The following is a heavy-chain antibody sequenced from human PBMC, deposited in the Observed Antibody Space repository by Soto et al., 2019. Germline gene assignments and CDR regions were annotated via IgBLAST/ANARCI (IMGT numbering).Heavy chain of an antibody. V-gene: IGHV3-30*04. CDR2: ISYDGSNK. D-gene: IGHD3-22*01. Sequence: GGSLRLSCAASGFTFSSYAMHWVRQAPGKGLEWVAVISYDGSNKYYADSVKGRFTISRDNSKNTLYLQMNSLRAEDTAVYYCAKAHNSDTYYYDSSGYYYTPRESPDYWGQGTLVTVSS. CDR1: GFTFSSYA. J-gene: IGHJ4*02. CDR3: AKAHNSDTYYYDSSGYYYTPRESPDY.